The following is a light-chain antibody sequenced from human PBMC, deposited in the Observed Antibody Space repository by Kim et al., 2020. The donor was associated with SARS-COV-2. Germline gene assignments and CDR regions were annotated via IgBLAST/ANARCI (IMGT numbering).Light chain of an antibody. CDR3: QQYGTLPYT. CDR1: QSVSSSY. V-gene: IGKV3-20*01. Sequence: LSPGERATLSCKASQSVSSSYLAWCQQKPGQAPRLLIYATSSRATGIPDRFSGAGSGTDFTHTISRLEPEDFAVYYCQQYGTLPYTFGQETKLEI. J-gene: IGKJ2*01. CDR2: ATS.